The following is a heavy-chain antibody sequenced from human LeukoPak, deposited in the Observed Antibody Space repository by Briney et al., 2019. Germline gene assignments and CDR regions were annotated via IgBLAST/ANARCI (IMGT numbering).Heavy chain of an antibody. J-gene: IGHJ3*02. CDR3: ARVHYSHRITIFGVVIIPRAFDI. Sequence: PSETLSLTCTVSGGSISSSSYYWGWIRQPPGKGLEWIGSIYYSGSTYYNPSLKSRVTISVDTSKNQFSLELSSVTAADTAVYYCARVHYSHRITIFGVVIIPRAFDIWGQGTMVTVSS. CDR1: GGSISSSSYY. CDR2: IYYSGST. V-gene: IGHV4-39*07. D-gene: IGHD3-3*01.